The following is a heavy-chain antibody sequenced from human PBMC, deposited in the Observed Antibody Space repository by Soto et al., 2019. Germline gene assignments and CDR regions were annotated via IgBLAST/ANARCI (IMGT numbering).Heavy chain of an antibody. D-gene: IGHD6-13*01. V-gene: IGHV1-18*04. CDR1: GYTFTSYG. CDR2: ISAYNGNT. CDR3: ARVRLQTSAAAGTGWFDP. J-gene: IGHJ5*02. Sequence: QVQLVQSGAEVKKPGASVKVSCKASGYTFTSYGISWVRQAPGQGLEWMGGISAYNGNTDYAQKLQGRVTMTTDTSTSTAHIELRSLRSDDTAVYYCARVRLQTSAAAGTGWFDPWGQGTLVTVSS.